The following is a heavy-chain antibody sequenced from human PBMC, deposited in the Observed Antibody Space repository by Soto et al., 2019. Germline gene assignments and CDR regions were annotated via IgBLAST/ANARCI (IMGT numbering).Heavy chain of an antibody. D-gene: IGHD3-9*01. J-gene: IGHJ3*02. CDR2: IIPIFGTA. Sequence: AVPVSCQASVCTFSSYAISWVRQAPGQGLEWRGGIIPIFGTANYAQKFQGRVTITADESTSTAYMELSSLRSKDTAVYYCASPARYCDWSPSYDAFDIWGQGTMVNVPS. CDR3: ASPARYCDWSPSYDAFDI. CDR1: VCTFSSYA. V-gene: IGHV1-69*01.